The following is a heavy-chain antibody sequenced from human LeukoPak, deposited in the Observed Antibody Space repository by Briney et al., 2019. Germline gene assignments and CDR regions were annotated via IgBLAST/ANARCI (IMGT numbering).Heavy chain of an antibody. J-gene: IGHJ4*02. CDR1: GFAFSSYS. CDR3: ARDSTYYDSRGYVY. CDR2: ISSSSSYI. V-gene: IGHV3-21*01. D-gene: IGHD3-22*01. Sequence: GGSLRLSCAASGFAFSSYSMNWVRQAPGKGLEWVSSISSSSSYIYYADSVKGRFTNSRDNAKNSLYLQMNSLRAEDTAVYYCARDSTYYDSRGYVYWGQGTLVTVSS.